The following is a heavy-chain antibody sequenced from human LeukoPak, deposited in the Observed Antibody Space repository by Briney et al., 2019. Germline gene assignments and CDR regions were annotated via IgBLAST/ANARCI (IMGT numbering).Heavy chain of an antibody. V-gene: IGHV4-59*08. J-gene: IGHJ4*02. CDR2: IYYSGST. D-gene: IGHD3-9*01. Sequence: PSETLSLTCTVSGGSISSYYWSWIRQSPGKGLEWIGYIYYSGSTNYNPSLKSRVTISVDTSKNQFSLKLSSVTAADTAVYYCARHHLYYDILTGYSYYYFDYWGQGTLVTVSS. CDR1: GGSISSYY. CDR3: ARHHLYYDILTGYSYYYFDY.